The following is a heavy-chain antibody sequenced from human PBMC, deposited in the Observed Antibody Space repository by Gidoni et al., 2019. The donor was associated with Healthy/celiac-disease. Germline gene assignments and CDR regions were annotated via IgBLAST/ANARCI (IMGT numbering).Heavy chain of an antibody. J-gene: IGHJ4*02. D-gene: IGHD4-17*01. CDR2: IWYDGSNK. V-gene: IGHV3-33*01. CDR1: GFTSSSYG. CDR3: ARALYTVTTYPGY. Sequence: QVQLVESGGGGVQPGRSLRLHCAASGFTSSSYGMHWVRQAPGQGLEWVAVIWYDGSNKYYADSVKGRFTISRDNSKNTLYLQMNSLRAEDTAVYYCARALYTVTTYPGYWGQGTLVTVSS.